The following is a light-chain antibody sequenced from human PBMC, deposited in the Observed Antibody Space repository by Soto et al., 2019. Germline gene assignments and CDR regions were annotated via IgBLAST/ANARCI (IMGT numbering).Light chain of an antibody. V-gene: IGKV1-5*03. CDR1: QSISSW. CDR2: KAS. Sequence: DIQMTQSPSILSASVRDRVTITCRASQSISSWWAWYQQKPGKAPKLLIYKASSLERGVPSRFSGSGSGTEFTLTIRSLQPDDFATYYCQQYNPSPLGLGGGTKVEI. CDR3: QQYNPSPLG. J-gene: IGKJ4*01.